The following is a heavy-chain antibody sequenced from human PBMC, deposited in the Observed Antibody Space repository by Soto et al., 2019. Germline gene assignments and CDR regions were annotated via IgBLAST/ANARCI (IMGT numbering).Heavy chain of an antibody. J-gene: IGHJ5*02. CDR1: GGSFSGYY. D-gene: IGHD3-22*01. V-gene: IGHV4-34*01. CDR3: ARARTPYYYDNTGYFLFDP. Sequence: SETLSLTCAVYGGSFSGYYWTWIRQPPGTGLEWIGEINHSGSTNYNPSLKSRVTISVDTSKNQFSLKLTSVTAADTAVYYCARARTPYYYDNTGYFLFDPWGQGTLVT. CDR2: INHSGST.